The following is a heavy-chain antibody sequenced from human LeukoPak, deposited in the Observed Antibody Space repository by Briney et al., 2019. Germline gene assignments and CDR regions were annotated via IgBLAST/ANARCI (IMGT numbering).Heavy chain of an antibody. V-gene: IGHV4-39*07. CDR2: IYYSGST. CDR1: GGSTSSSTYY. J-gene: IGHJ4*02. D-gene: IGHD2-2*01. CDR3: AGAPIVVVPAALN. Sequence: SETLSLTCTVSGGSTSSSTYYWGWIRQPPGKGLEWIGSIYYSGSTNYNPSLKSRVTISVDTSKNQFSLKLSSVTAADTAVYYCAGAPIVVVPAALNWGQGTLVTVSS.